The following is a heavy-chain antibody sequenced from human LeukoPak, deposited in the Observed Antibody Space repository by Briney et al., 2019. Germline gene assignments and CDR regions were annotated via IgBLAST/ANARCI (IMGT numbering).Heavy chain of an antibody. Sequence: GGSLRLSCAASGFTFTDYVMHWVRQAPGKGLENVARISYGGNRNYYADSVRGRFTISRDSSKNSLYLQVNTLRVEDTAVYHCARGHYGLDVWGQGTTVNVSS. V-gene: IGHV3-30*07. CDR3: ARGHYGLDV. CDR1: GFTFTDYV. J-gene: IGHJ6*02. CDR2: ISYGGNRN.